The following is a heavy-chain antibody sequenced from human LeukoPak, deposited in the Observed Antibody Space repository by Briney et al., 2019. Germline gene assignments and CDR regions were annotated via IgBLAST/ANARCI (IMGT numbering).Heavy chain of an antibody. Sequence: QPGGSLRLSCAASGFPYCSCAMSWVRRSTGRAVEWVSAISGSGCSTYYADSVKGRFTISRDNYKNTLYLQMNSLRAEDTAVYYCAKGEGEYQLPPAAFDIWGQGTMVTVSS. D-gene: IGHD2-2*01. CDR3: AKGEGEYQLPPAAFDI. V-gene: IGHV3-23*01. CDR2: ISGSGCST. J-gene: IGHJ3*02. CDR1: GFPYCSCA.